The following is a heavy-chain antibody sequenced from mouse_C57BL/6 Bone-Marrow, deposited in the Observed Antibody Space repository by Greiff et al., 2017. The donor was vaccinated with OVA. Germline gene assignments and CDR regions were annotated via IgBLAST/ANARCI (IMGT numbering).Heavy chain of an antibody. J-gene: IGHJ2*01. CDR3: ARSYYSKPYFDY. CDR1: GFTFTDYY. V-gene: IGHV7-3*01. Sequence: EVKLVESGGGLVQPGGSLSLSCAASGFTFTDYYMSWVRQPPGKALEWLGFIRNKANGYTTEYSASVKGRFTISRDNYQSILYLQMNALRAEDSATYYCARSYYSKPYFDYWGQGTTLTVSS. D-gene: IGHD2-5*01. CDR2: IRNKANGYTT.